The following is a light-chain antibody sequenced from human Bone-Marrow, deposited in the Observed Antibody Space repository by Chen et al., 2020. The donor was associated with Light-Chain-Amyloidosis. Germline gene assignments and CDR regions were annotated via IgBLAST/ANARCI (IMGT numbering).Light chain of an antibody. V-gene: IGKV1-27*01. CDR1: QGISNY. CDR3: QKYNSAPTWT. Sequence: IRITQSPSSLSASTGDRVTITCRASQGISNYLAWYQQKPGKVPKLLIYAASTLQSGVPSRFSGSGSGTDFTLTISSLQPEDVATYYCQKYNSAPTWTFGQGTKVEIK. CDR2: AAS. J-gene: IGKJ1*01.